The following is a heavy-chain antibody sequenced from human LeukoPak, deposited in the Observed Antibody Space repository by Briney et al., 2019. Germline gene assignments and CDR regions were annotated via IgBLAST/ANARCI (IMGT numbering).Heavy chain of an antibody. V-gene: IGHV1-8*03. D-gene: IGHD3-3*01. CDR1: GYTVTSYG. Sequence: ASVKVSCKASGYTVTSYGISWVRQATGQGLEWMGWMNPNSGNTGYAQTFQGRVSITRNTSISTASMELSSLRSEDRAVYYCARGSKYYDFWSGYPTDDYWGQGTLVTVSS. J-gene: IGHJ4*02. CDR3: ARGSKYYDFWSGYPTDDY. CDR2: MNPNSGNT.